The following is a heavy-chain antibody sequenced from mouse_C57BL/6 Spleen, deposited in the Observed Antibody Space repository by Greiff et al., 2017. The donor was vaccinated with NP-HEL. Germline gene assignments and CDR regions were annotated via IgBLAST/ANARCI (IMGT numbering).Heavy chain of an antibody. CDR1: GYTFTDYE. Sequence: QVQLQQSGAELVRPGASVTLSCKASGYTFTDYEMHWVKQTPVHGLEWIGAIDPETGGTAYNQKFKGKAILTADKSSSTAYMELRSLTSEDSAVYYCTRRDYSNLYYFDYWGQGTTLTVSS. CDR3: TRRDYSNLYYFDY. J-gene: IGHJ2*01. D-gene: IGHD2-5*01. CDR2: IDPETGGT. V-gene: IGHV1-15*01.